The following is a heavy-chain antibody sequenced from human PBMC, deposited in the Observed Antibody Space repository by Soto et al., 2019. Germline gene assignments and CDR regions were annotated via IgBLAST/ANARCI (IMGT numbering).Heavy chain of an antibody. CDR2: IYSGGST. CDR3: AREAYDYIWGSYRFPYFDY. V-gene: IGHV3-66*01. CDR1: GFTVSSNY. D-gene: IGHD3-16*02. Sequence: GSLRLSCAASGFTVSSNYMSWVRQAPGKGLEWVSVIYSGGSTYYADSVKGRFTISRDNSKNTLYLQMNSLGAEDTAVYYCAREAYDYIWGSYRFPYFDYWGQGTLVTVSS. J-gene: IGHJ4*02.